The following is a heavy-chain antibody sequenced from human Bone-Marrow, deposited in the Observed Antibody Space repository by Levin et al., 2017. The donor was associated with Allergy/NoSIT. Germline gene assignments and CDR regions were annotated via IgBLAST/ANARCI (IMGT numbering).Heavy chain of an antibody. D-gene: IGHD4-17*01. CDR3: TVDYGDQFDY. Sequence: NAGGSLRLSCVASGMTFSNVWMSWVRQAPGKGLEWVGRSKRQTDGGTTEYAAPVKGRFTISRDDSKNTLYLQMNSLKTEDTGVFYCTVDYGDQFDYWGQGTLVTVSS. CDR1: GMTFSNVW. J-gene: IGHJ4*02. CDR2: SKRQTDGGTT. V-gene: IGHV3-15*01.